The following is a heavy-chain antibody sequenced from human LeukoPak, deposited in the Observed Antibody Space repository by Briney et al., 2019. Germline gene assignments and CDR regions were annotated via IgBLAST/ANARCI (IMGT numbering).Heavy chain of an antibody. Sequence: GGSFRLSCAASGFTFSNAWMTWVRQAPGQGRGGLGRIKSKTNGGTTDYAAPVKGRFTVSRDDSKNTLYLQMNSLKTEDTAVYYCTTGFWYGGPRDYWGQGTLVTVSS. CDR1: GFTFSNAW. D-gene: IGHD3-3*01. CDR2: IKSKTNGGTT. J-gene: IGHJ4*02. CDR3: TTGFWYGGPRDY. V-gene: IGHV3-15*01.